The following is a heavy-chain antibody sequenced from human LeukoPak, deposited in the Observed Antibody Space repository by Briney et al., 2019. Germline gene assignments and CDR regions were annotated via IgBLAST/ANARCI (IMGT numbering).Heavy chain of an antibody. CDR3: AKGRDYGDY. CDR2: VNQDGREK. J-gene: IGHJ4*02. CDR1: GFTFSSYW. V-gene: IGHV3-7*01. Sequence: GGTLRLSCAVSGFTFSSYWMTWVRQAPGKGLQWVANVNQDGREKYYMDSMKGRLNISRDNTENSVFLQLTSLRPEDTGIYFCAKGRDYGDYWGQGTLVAVSS.